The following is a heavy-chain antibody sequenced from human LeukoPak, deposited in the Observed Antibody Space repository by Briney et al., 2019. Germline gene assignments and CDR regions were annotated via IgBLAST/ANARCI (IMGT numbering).Heavy chain of an antibody. CDR2: INNGGATI. D-gene: IGHD1/OR15-1a*01. CDR3: ARDATSEDGIVYFDY. V-gene: IGHV3-48*03. J-gene: IGHJ4*02. Sequence: GGSLRLSCEASGFTFSTYQMNWVRQAPGKGLEWLSYINNGGATIHYAASVQGRFIISRDNARNSLYLQMDSLRVEDTAVYYCARDATSEDGIVYFDYWGQGALVTVSS. CDR1: GFTFSTYQ.